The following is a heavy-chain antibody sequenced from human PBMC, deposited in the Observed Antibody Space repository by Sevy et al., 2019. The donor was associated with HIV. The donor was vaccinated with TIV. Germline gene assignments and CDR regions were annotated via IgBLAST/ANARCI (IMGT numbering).Heavy chain of an antibody. D-gene: IGHD3-10*01. J-gene: IGHJ4*02. Sequence: SETLSLTCTVSGGSISSGGYYWSWIRQHPGKGLEWIGYIYYSGSTYYNPSLKCRVTISVDTSKNQFSLKLSSVTAADTAVYYCARRSMVRGVIAYYFDYWGQGTLVTDSS. V-gene: IGHV4-31*03. CDR3: ARRSMVRGVIAYYFDY. CDR2: IYYSGST. CDR1: GGSISSGGYY.